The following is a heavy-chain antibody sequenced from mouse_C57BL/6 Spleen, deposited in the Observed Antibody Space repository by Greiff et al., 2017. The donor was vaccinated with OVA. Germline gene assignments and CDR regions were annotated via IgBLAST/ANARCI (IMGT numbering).Heavy chain of an antibody. CDR1: GFNIKDYY. V-gene: IGHV14-2*01. CDR2: IDPEDGET. Sequence: VQLQQSGAELVKPGASVKLSCTASGFNIKDYYMHWVKQRTEQGLECIGRIDPEDGETKYAPKFQGKATITADTSSNTAYLQLSSLTSEDTAVYYCARYGVTTVVAPHAMDYWGQGTAVTVSS. D-gene: IGHD1-1*01. CDR3: ARYGVTTVVAPHAMDY. J-gene: IGHJ4*01.